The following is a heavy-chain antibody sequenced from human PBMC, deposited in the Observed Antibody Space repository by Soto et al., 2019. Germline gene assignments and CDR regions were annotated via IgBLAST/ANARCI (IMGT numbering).Heavy chain of an antibody. D-gene: IGHD1-26*01. J-gene: IGHJ5*02. CDR1: GGSIRSSSYQ. CDR2: IYYSGST. V-gene: IGHV4-39*01. Sequence: QLQLQESGPGLVKPSETLSLTCIVSGGSIRSSSYQWGWIRQPPGKGLEWIGSIYYSGSTYYNPSLKSRVTISVDTAKNQFSLKLSSVTAADTAVYYCARGRAVSGGWFVPWGQGTLVTVSS. CDR3: ARGRAVSGGWFVP.